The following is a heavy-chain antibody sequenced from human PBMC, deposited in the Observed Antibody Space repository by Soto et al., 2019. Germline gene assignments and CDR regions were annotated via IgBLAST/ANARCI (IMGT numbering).Heavy chain of an antibody. J-gene: IGHJ4*02. CDR3: TRATAVSFDY. CDR2: VNPDARST. Sequence: EVQLVESGGGLVQPGGSLRLSCVASGFTFGDYWMHWVRQAPGKGLVWVSRVNPDARSTSYADSVKGRFTISRDNAQNTVYLQVNSLRAEDTAGYYCTRATAVSFDYWGQGTLVTVSS. CDR1: GFTFGDYW. V-gene: IGHV3-74*01. D-gene: IGHD2-2*01.